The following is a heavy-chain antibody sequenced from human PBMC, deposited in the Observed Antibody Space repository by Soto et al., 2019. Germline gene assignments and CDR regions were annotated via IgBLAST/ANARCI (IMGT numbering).Heavy chain of an antibody. D-gene: IGHD3-3*01. V-gene: IGHV3-23*01. CDR1: GFTFSSYW. CDR2: ISGSGGST. J-gene: IGHJ4*02. Sequence: GGSQRLSSTASGFTFSSYWRSWVRQAPGKGLEWVSAISGSGGSTYYADSVKGRFTISRDNPKNTLYLQMNSLRAEDTAVYYCAKIGVADYYFDYWGQGTLVTVSS. CDR3: AKIGVADYYFDY.